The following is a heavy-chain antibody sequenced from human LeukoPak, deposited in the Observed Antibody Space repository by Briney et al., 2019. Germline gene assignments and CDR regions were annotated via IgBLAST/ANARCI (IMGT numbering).Heavy chain of an antibody. D-gene: IGHD3-3*01. CDR3: ARGYFAVGAFDI. J-gene: IGHJ3*02. CDR2: ISYDGSNK. V-gene: IGHV3-30*03. Sequence: PGGSLRLSCAASGFTFSSYGMHWVRQAPGKGLEWVAVISYDGSNKYYADSVKGRFTISRDNSKNTLYLQLNSLRAEDTAVYYCARGYFAVGAFDIWGQGTMVTVSS. CDR1: GFTFSSYG.